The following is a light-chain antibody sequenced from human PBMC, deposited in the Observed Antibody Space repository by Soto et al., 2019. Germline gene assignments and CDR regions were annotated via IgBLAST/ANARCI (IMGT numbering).Light chain of an antibody. J-gene: IGKJ1*01. Sequence: DIQMTQSPSTLSASVGDRVTITCRASQSISSWLAWFQQKPGKAPKLLMYDASSLESGVPSRFSSSGSGIEFTLTISRLQPDDFATYYCQPYGTYLWTFGQGTRVEIK. CDR3: QPYGTYLWT. CDR1: QSISSW. CDR2: DAS. V-gene: IGKV1-5*01.